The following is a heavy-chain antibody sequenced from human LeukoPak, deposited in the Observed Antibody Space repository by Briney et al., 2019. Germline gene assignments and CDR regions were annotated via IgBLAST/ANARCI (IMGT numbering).Heavy chain of an antibody. CDR1: GGSISSYY. CDR3: ARRQAVNNVITAANWFDP. J-gene: IGHJ5*02. V-gene: IGHV4-4*07. D-gene: IGHD6-13*01. CDR2: IYTSGST. Sequence: SETLSLTCTVSGGSISSYYWSWIRQPAGKGLEWIGRIYTSGSTNYNPSLKSRVTMSVDTSKNQFSLKLSSVTAADTAVYYCARRQAVNNVITAANWFDPWGQGILVTVSS.